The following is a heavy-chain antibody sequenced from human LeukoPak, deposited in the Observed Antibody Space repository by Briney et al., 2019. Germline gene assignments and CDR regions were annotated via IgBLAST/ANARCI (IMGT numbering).Heavy chain of an antibody. Sequence: AGGSLRLSCAASGFTFSSYSVNWVRQPPGKGLEWIGEINHSGSTNYNPSLKSRVTISVDTSKNQFSLKLSSVTAADTAVYYCARRSTDIVVSTRRWFDPWGQGTLVTVSS. J-gene: IGHJ5*02. D-gene: IGHD2-2*01. CDR3: ARRSTDIVVSTRRWFDP. V-gene: IGHV4-34*01. CDR1: GFTFSSYS. CDR2: INHSGST.